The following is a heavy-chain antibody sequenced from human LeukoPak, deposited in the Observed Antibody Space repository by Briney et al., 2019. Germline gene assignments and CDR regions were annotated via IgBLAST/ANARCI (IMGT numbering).Heavy chain of an antibody. CDR1: GYTFTGYY. CDR2: INPNSGGT. V-gene: IGHV1-2*02. CDR3: ARGPGITMVRGVIAQGDPYYYYYMDV. J-gene: IGHJ6*03. D-gene: IGHD3-10*01. Sequence: ASVKVSCKASGYTFTGYYMHWVRQAPGQGLEWMGWINPNSGGTNYAQKFQGRVTMTRDTFISTAYMELSRLRSDDTAVYYCARGPGITMVRGVIAQGDPYYYYYMDVWGKGTTVTVSS.